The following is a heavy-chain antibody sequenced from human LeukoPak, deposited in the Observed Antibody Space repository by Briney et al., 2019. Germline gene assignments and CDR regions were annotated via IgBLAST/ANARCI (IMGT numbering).Heavy chain of an antibody. CDR3: ARGEQWLTPNAFDI. V-gene: IGHV4-34*01. Sequence: SETLSLTCAVYGGSFSGYYWSWIRQPPGKGLEWIGEINHSGSTNYNPSLKSRVTISVDTSKNQFSLKLSSVTAADTAVYYCARGEQWLTPNAFDIWGQGTMVTVSS. D-gene: IGHD6-19*01. J-gene: IGHJ3*02. CDR1: GGSFSGYY. CDR2: INHSGST.